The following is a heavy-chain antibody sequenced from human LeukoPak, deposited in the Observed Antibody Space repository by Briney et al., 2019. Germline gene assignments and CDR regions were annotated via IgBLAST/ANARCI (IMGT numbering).Heavy chain of an antibody. CDR3: ARSSTIAVAEIYFDY. J-gene: IGHJ4*02. CDR2: IYPGDSDT. CDR1: GYTFTSYC. V-gene: IGHV5-51*01. Sequence: GESLRISCKGSGYTFTSYCIGWVRQMPGKGLEWMGIIYPGDSDTRYSPSFQGQVTISAASSINTAYLQWTSLKASHTAMYYCARSSTIAVAEIYFDYWGQGTLVTVSS. D-gene: IGHD6-19*01.